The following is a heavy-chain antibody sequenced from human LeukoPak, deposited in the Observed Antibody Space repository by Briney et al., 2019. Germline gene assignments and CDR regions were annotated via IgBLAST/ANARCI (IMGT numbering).Heavy chain of an antibody. CDR3: ARDSNIARFYL. V-gene: IGHV4-39*07. J-gene: IGHJ5*02. CDR2: VYYTGST. CDR1: GGSISSYPYY. D-gene: IGHD4-11*01. Sequence: SETLSLTCTVSGGSISSYPYYWGWIRQPPGKGLEWIGSVYYTGSTYSSPSLQSRVTISVDTSKNQFSLKMNSVTAADTAVYFCARDSNIARFYLWGQGTLVTVSS.